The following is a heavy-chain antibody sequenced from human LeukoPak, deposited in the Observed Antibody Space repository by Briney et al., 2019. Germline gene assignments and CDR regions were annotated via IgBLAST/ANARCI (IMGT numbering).Heavy chain of an antibody. CDR2: ISSSSSYI. D-gene: IGHD2-2*01. J-gene: IGHJ3*01. V-gene: IGHV3-21*01. CDR3: ARDGGVYCSSSSCYPRSFDV. CDR1: GFTFSSYS. Sequence: GGSLRLSCAASGFTFSSYSMNWVRQAPGKGLEWVSSISSSSSYIYYADSVKGRFTISRDNAKNSLFLQMSSLRAEDTAIYYCARDGGVYCSSSSCYPRSFDVWGQGSMVTVSS.